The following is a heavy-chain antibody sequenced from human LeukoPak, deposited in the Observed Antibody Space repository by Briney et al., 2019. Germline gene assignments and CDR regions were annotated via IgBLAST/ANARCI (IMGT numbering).Heavy chain of an antibody. CDR2: IIPIFGTA. D-gene: IGHD2-15*01. CDR1: GGTFSSYA. Sequence: ASVKVSCKASGGTFSSYAISWVRQAPGQGLEWMGRIIPIFGTANYAQKFQGRVTITTDESTSTAYMELSSLRSEDTAVYYCARSVIGYCSGGSCYWFDPWGQGTLVTVSS. CDR3: ARSVIGYCSGGSCYWFDP. V-gene: IGHV1-69*05. J-gene: IGHJ5*02.